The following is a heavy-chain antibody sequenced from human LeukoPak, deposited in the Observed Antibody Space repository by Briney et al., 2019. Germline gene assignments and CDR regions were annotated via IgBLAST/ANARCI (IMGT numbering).Heavy chain of an antibody. D-gene: IGHD2-15*01. V-gene: IGHV1-2*02. CDR3: ARVRLPREGYYYYNMDV. CDR1: GYSFSGYY. J-gene: IGHJ6*02. CDR2: INPNSGGT. Sequence: ASVKVSCKASGYSFSGYYMHWVRQAPGQGLEWMGWINPNSGGTHFAQKFQGRVTMTRDTSIDTTYMELRRLTSDDTAVYYCARVRLPREGYYYYNMDVWGQGTTVTVSS.